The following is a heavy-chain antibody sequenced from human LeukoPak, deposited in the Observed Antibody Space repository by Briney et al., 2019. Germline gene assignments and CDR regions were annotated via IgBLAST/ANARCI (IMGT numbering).Heavy chain of an antibody. CDR1: GFTFSSYS. J-gene: IGHJ4*02. Sequence: PGGSLRLSCAASGFTFSSYSMNWVRQAPGKGLEWVSSISSSSSYIYYADSVKGRFTISRDNAKNSLYLQMNSLRAEDTAVYYCARETGYQGTYNYWGQRTLVTVSS. D-gene: IGHD5-12*01. CDR2: ISSSSSYI. V-gene: IGHV3-21*01. CDR3: ARETGYQGTYNY.